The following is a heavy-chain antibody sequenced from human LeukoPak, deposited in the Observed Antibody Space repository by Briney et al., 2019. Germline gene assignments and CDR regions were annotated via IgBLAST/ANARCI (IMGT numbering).Heavy chain of an antibody. Sequence: GGSLRLSCAASEFTFSSYSMNWVRQAPGKGLEWVSYITNSGNSKSYADSVKGRFTISRDNTKSSLYLQMNSLRAEDTAVYYCAKSVYSKISNWFDPWGQGTLVTVSS. D-gene: IGHD4-11*01. CDR2: ITNSGNSK. V-gene: IGHV3-48*01. J-gene: IGHJ5*02. CDR1: EFTFSSYS. CDR3: AKSVYSKISNWFDP.